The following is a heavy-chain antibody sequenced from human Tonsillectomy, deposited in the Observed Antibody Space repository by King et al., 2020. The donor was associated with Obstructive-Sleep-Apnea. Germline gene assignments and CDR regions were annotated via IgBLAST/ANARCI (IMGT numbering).Heavy chain of an antibody. CDR1: GYTFTSYD. Sequence: QLVQSGAEVKKPGASVKVSCKASGYTFTSYDINWGRQATGQGLEWMGWMNPNSGNTGYAQKLQGRVTMTRNTSISTAYMGLSSLRSEDTAVYYCARDLRGFGEYGDYWGQGTLVTVSS. CDR3: ARDLRGFGEYGDY. D-gene: IGHD3-10*01. J-gene: IGHJ4*02. CDR2: MNPNSGNT. V-gene: IGHV1-8*01.